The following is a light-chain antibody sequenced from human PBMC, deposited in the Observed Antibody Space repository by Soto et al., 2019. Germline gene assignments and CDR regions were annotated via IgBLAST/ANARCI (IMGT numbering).Light chain of an antibody. CDR3: QKYNKDSPAT. CDR2: GAS. V-gene: IGKV1-27*01. J-gene: IGKJ1*01. Sequence: DIQLTQSPSSLSASVGDRVTLTCRASQDISHFLAWYQQRPGEVPRLLIYGASTLQSGVPSRFSGSGFGTDFTLTITSLQPEDVATYYCQKYNKDSPATFGPGTKVDIK. CDR1: QDISHF.